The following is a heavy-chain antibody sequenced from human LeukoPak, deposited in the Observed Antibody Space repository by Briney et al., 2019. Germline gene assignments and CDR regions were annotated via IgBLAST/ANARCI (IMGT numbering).Heavy chain of an antibody. J-gene: IGHJ4*02. CDR1: GGSISSYY. D-gene: IGHD2-8*01. CDR2: IYNSGST. Sequence: SETLSLTCTVSGGSISSYYWSRIRQPPGKGLEWIGYIYNSGSTNYNPSLKSRVTISVDTSKNQFSLKLSSVTAADTAVYYCARQMYGGLMDFWGQGTLVTVSS. CDR3: ARQMYGGLMDF. V-gene: IGHV4-59*08.